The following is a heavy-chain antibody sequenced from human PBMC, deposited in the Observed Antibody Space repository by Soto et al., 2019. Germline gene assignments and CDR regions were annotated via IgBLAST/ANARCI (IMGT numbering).Heavy chain of an antibody. CDR1: GFTFSSYG. J-gene: IGHJ4*02. CDR2: ISYDGSNK. CDR3: AKDPSSGFDY. Sequence: QVQLVESGGGVVQPGRSLRLSCAASGFTFSSYGMHWVRQAPGKGLEWVAVISYDGSNKYYADAVKGRFTISRDNSKNTLYLQMTSLRAEDTAVYYCAKDPSSGFDYWGQGTLVTVSS. D-gene: IGHD3-22*01. V-gene: IGHV3-30*18.